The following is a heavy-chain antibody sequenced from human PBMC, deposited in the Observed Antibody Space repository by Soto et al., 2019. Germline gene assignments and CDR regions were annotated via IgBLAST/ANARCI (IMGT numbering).Heavy chain of an antibody. V-gene: IGHV4-30-2*01. CDR3: AREKTIFGVAPGGGMDV. D-gene: IGHD3-3*01. CDR2: IYHSGRT. CDR1: GGSVSTSDYS. J-gene: IGHJ6*02. Sequence: LQLQESGSGLVQASQTLSLTCTASGGSVSTSDYSWSWIRQPPGGGLEWIASIYHSGRTYFTPSLKSRVTMSLDKTKNQFSPNLTSVTAADTALYFCAREKTIFGVAPGGGMDVWGQGTTVTVSS.